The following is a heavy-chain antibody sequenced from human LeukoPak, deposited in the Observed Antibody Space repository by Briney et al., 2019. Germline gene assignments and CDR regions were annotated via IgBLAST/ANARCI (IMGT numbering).Heavy chain of an antibody. CDR3: ARAAAGTYGY. V-gene: IGHV4-39*01. D-gene: IGHD6-13*01. J-gene: IGHJ4*02. CDR1: GGSISSSTYY. Sequence: SETLSLTCSVSGGSISSSTYYWGWIRQPPGKGLEWIGSIYYSGSTYYNPSLKSRVTISVDTSKNQFSLKLSSVTAADTAVYYCARAAAGTYGYWGQGILVTVSS. CDR2: IYYSGST.